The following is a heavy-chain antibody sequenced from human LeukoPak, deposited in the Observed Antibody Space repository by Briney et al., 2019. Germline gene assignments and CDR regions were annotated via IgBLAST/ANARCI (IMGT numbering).Heavy chain of an antibody. J-gene: IGHJ6*03. Sequence: GGSLRLSCAASGFTVSRNYMSWVRQAPGKGLEWVSVIYSSDSTYYADSVKGRFTISRDNSKNTLYLQMNSLRADDTAVYYCAREGGSSGRDFYYYYYMDVWGKGTTVTISS. V-gene: IGHV3-66*01. CDR1: GFTVSRNY. CDR3: AREGGSSGRDFYYYYYMDV. D-gene: IGHD6-19*01. CDR2: IYSSDST.